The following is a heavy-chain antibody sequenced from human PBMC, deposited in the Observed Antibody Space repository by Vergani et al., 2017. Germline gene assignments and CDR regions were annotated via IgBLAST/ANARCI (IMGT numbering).Heavy chain of an antibody. V-gene: IGHV4-59*01. J-gene: IGHJ4*02. CDR2: IYYSGST. CDR3: ARDPHKYGSGSYFDY. CDR1: GGSISSYY. D-gene: IGHD3-10*01. Sequence: QVQLQESGPGLVKPSETLSLTCTVSGGSISSYYWSWIRQPPGKGLEWIGYIYYSGSTNYNPPLKSRVTISVDTSKNQFSLKLSSVTAADTAVYYCARDPHKYGSGSYFDYWGQGTLVTVSS.